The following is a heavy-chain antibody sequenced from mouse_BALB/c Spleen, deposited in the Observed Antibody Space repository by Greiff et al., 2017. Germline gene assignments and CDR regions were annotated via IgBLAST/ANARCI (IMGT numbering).Heavy chain of an antibody. CDR1: GFAFSSYD. V-gene: IGHV5-12-1*01. D-gene: IGHD1-1*01. CDR2: ISSGGGST. CDR3: ARGDYGSSYWYFDV. J-gene: IGHJ1*01. Sequence: EVHLVESGGGLVKPGGSLKLSCAASGFAFSSYDMSWVRQTPEKRLEWVAYISSGGGSTYYPDTVKGRFTISRDNAKNTLYLQMSSLKSEDTAMYYCARGDYGSSYWYFDVWGAGTTVTVSS.